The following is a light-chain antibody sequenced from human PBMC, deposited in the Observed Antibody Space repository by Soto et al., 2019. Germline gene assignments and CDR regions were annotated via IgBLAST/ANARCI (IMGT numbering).Light chain of an antibody. V-gene: IGKV3-20*01. CDR2: GAS. Sequence: EIVLTQSPGILSLSPGERASLSCGASQSISSSFLAWYQQKPGQAPRLLIYGASSRATGIPDRFSGTGSETDFTLTISRLEPEDFATYYCQQLNNYPAITFGPGTRLEIK. J-gene: IGKJ5*01. CDR3: QQLNNYPAIT. CDR1: QSISSSF.